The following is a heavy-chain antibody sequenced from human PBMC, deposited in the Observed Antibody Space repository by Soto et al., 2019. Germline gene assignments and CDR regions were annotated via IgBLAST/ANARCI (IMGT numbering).Heavy chain of an antibody. CDR2: FDPEDGET. Sequence: VASVKGSCKVSGYTLTELSMHWVRQAPGKGLEWMGGFDPEDGETIYAQKFQGRVTMTEDTSTDTAYMELSSLRSEDTAVYYCATDRYRPCSGGSCYRDAFDIWGQGTMVTVSS. CDR1: GYTLTELS. J-gene: IGHJ3*02. V-gene: IGHV1-24*01. D-gene: IGHD2-15*01. CDR3: ATDRYRPCSGGSCYRDAFDI.